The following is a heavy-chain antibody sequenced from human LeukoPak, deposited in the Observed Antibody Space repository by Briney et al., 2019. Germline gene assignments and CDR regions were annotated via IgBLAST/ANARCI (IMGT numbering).Heavy chain of an antibody. Sequence: SETLSLTCSVSGGSISSYYWSWIRQPPGKGRECIGYIYYRGTTNYNPSLKSRATISLDTSNSQFSLKLSSVTAADTAVYYCTRFDTVGYYYGFDLWGQGTMVTVSS. D-gene: IGHD3-22*01. CDR2: IYYRGTT. CDR1: GGSISSYY. J-gene: IGHJ3*01. V-gene: IGHV4-59*01. CDR3: TRFDTVGYYYGFDL.